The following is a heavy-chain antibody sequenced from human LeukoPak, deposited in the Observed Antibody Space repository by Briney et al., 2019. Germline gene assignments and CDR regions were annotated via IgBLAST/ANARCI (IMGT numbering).Heavy chain of an antibody. CDR2: ISGSGSTT. V-gene: IGHV3-23*01. CDR3: AKVGDYYGSGKYSNFDY. Sequence: GGSLRLSCAASGFTFSSYAMTWVRQAPGKGLEWVSAISGSGSTTYYADSVKGRFTISRDNSKNTLYLQMSSLRAEDTAVYYCAKVGDYYGSGKYSNFDYWGQGALVTVSS. D-gene: IGHD3-10*01. CDR1: GFTFSSYA. J-gene: IGHJ4*02.